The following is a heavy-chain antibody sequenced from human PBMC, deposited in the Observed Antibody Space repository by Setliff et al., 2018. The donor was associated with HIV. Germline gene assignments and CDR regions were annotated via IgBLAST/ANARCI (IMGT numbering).Heavy chain of an antibody. D-gene: IGHD3-22*01. J-gene: IGHJ4*02. V-gene: IGHV4-61*02. Sequence: KASETLSLTCTVSGGSMSSGSYFWSWIRQPAGKGLEWIGRIYTSGSTDYNPSLKSRLTISVDTPKNQFSLKLSSVTAADTAVYYCARVRLTMIMMVDYFDQWGQGTLVTVSS. CDR2: IYTSGST. CDR3: ARVRLTMIMMVDYFDQ. CDR1: GGSMSSGSYF.